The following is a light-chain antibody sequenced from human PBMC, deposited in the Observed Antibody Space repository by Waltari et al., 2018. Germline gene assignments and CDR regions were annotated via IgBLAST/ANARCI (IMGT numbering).Light chain of an antibody. Sequence: QSVLTQPPSAAGSPGQRVTIFCSGSSSNIGRNVVNWYQQFPGKPPKLLIYRSDQRPSGVPDRFSGSKSGTSASLAISGLHPEDEADYYCAAWDDSLRGHWVFGGGTKVTVL. V-gene: IGLV1-44*01. CDR1: SSNIGRNV. CDR2: RSD. J-gene: IGLJ3*02. CDR3: AAWDDSLRGHWV.